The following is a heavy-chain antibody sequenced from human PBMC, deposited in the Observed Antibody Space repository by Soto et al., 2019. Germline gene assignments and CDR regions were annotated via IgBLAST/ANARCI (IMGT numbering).Heavy chain of an antibody. CDR1: EGTFNSYA. CDR2: IIPYYNTL. D-gene: IGHD6-13*01. V-gene: IGHV1-69*01. J-gene: IGHJ4*02. Sequence: QAQVVQSGAEVRKPGSSVKLSCKASEGTFNSYAIAWVRQAPGQGLEWMGGIIPYYNTLNYAQKFQDRVTIPADDSTNTVYMELSSLRSDDTAVYFCASGASSWYPYFFDSWAQGTLVTVSS. CDR3: ASGASSWYPYFFDS.